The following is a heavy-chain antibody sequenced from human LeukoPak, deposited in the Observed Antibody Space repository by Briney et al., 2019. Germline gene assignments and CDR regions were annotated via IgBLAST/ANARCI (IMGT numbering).Heavy chain of an antibody. CDR3: AAEGAAGGDYFDY. CDR1: GGSFSGYY. J-gene: IGHJ4*02. D-gene: IGHD3-16*01. Sequence: SETLSLTXAVYGGSFSGYYWSWIGQPPGKGLEWIGEINHSGSTNYNPSLKSRVTISVDTSKSQFSLKLSSVTAADTAVYYCAAEGAAGGDYFDYWGQGTLVTVSS. CDR2: INHSGST. V-gene: IGHV4-34*01.